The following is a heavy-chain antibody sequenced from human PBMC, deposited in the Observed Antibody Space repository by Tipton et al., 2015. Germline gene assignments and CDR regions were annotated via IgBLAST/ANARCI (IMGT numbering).Heavy chain of an antibody. Sequence: SLRLSCEAAGFTFSHYAMGWVRQAPGKGLEWVSAFTVSGPATYYADSVKGRFTISRDNSKDTLYLQMNRLEAKDTAIYYCAKGDYGGNFRFHFDFWGQGTLVTVSS. CDR1: GFTFSHYA. CDR2: FTVSGPAT. D-gene: IGHD4-23*01. J-gene: IGHJ4*02. CDR3: AKGDYGGNFRFHFDF. V-gene: IGHV3-23*01.